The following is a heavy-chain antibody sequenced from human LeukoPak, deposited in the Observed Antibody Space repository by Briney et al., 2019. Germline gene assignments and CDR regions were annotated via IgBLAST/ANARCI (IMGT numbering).Heavy chain of an antibody. CDR1: GGTFSSYA. CDR2: IIPIFGTA. Sequence: SVKVSCKASGGTFSSYAISWVRQAPGQGLEWMGGIIPIFGTANYAQKFQGRVTITADESTSTAHMELSSLRSEDTAVYYCAKHHYSSSRDYFDYWGQGTLVTVSS. J-gene: IGHJ4*02. CDR3: AKHHYSSSRDYFDY. V-gene: IGHV1-69*13. D-gene: IGHD6-13*01.